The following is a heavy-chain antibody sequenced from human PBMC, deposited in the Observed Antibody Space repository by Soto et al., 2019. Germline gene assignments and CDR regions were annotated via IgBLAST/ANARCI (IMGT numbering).Heavy chain of an antibody. V-gene: IGHV4-59*01. D-gene: IGHD4-4*01. J-gene: IGHJ6*03. CDR2: IYYSWST. Sequence: PSDTLSLTCTVSGGSISSYYWCWIRQPPGKVLEWIGYIYYSWSTNYNPSLKNRVTISVDTSKNQLSLKLSSVTAADTAVYYCARSQPQYMYYYKGVWGKGTTVTVSS. CDR1: GGSISSYY. CDR3: ARSQPQYMYYYKGV.